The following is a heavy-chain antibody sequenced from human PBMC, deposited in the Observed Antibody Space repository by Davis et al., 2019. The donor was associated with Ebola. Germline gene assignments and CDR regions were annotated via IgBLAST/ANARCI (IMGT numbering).Heavy chain of an antibody. CDR1: GFTFTSSA. CDR2: IVVGSGNT. J-gene: IGHJ4*02. D-gene: IGHD3-22*01. Sequence: SVKVSCKASGFTFTSSAMQWVRQARGQRLEWIGWIVVGSGNTNYAQKFQERVTITRDMSTSTAYMELSSLRSEVTAVYYCAAVGIGTMIGGYWGQGTLVTVSS. V-gene: IGHV1-58*02. CDR3: AAVGIGTMIGGY.